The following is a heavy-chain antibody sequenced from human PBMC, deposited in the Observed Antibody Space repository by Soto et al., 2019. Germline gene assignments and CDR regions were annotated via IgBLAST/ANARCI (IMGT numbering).Heavy chain of an antibody. Sequence: PSETLSLTCTVSGGSISSSSYYWGWIRQPPGKGLEWIGSIYYSGSTYYNPSLKSRVTISVDTSKNQFSLKLSSVTAADTAVYCCARLGGSRTPFDYYDSSGYYPADAFDIWGQGTMVTVSS. CDR2: IYYSGST. J-gene: IGHJ3*02. CDR1: GGSISSSSYY. CDR3: ARLGGSRTPFDYYDSSGYYPADAFDI. V-gene: IGHV4-39*01. D-gene: IGHD3-22*01.